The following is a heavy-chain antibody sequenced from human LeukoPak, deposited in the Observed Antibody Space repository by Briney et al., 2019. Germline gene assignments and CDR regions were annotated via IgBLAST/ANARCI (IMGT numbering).Heavy chain of an antibody. V-gene: IGHV1-2*02. CDR3: ARRAIAAAGLFDP. J-gene: IGHJ5*02. CDR1: GYTFTGYY. Sequence: ASVKVSCKASGYTFTGYYIHWVRQAPGQGLEWMGWINPNSGATNYAQKFQGRVTMTRDTSTSTVYMELSSLRSEDTAVYYCARRAIAAAGLFDPWGQGTLVTVSS. CDR2: INPNSGAT. D-gene: IGHD6-13*01.